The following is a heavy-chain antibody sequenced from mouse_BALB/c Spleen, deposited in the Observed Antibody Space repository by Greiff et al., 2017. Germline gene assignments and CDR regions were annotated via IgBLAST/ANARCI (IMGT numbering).Heavy chain of an antibody. CDR2: IRNKANGYTT. CDR3: ARDWRDYGSWFAY. CDR1: GFTFTDYY. J-gene: IGHJ3*01. Sequence: EVQVVESGGGLVQPGGSLRLSCATSGFTFTDYYMSWVRQPPGKALEWLGFIRNKANGYTTEYSASVKGRFTISRDNSQSILYLQMNTLRAEDSATYYCARDWRDYGSWFAYWGQGTLVTVSA. V-gene: IGHV7-3*02. D-gene: IGHD1-1*02.